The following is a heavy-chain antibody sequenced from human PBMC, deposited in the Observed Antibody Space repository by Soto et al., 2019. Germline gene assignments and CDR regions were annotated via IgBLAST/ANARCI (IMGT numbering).Heavy chain of an antibody. CDR2: IKQDGSEK. V-gene: IGHV3-7*01. CDR3: ARDYMIVDQGGMDV. J-gene: IGHJ6*02. CDR1: GFTFSSYW. D-gene: IGHD3-22*01. Sequence: PGGSLRLSCASSGFTFSSYWMSWVRQAPGKGLEWVANIKQDGSEKYYVDSVKGRFTISRDNAKNSLYLQMNSLRAEDTAVYYCARDYMIVDQGGMDVWGQGTTVTVS.